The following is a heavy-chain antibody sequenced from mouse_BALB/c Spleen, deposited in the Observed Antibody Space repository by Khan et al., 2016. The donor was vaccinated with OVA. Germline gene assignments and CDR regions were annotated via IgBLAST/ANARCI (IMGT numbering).Heavy chain of an antibody. D-gene: IGHD2-14*01. Sequence: VQLQQSETELARPGASVKMSCKASGYTFTTYTIHWVKQRPGQGLEWIGYIIPTNDYTNYNQKFKDRATLTADKSSSTAYMPLSSLTSEDSALYYCAREGAYYRSDGWFAYWGQGTLVTVSA. CDR1: GYTFTTYT. CDR2: IIPTNDYT. V-gene: IGHV1-4*01. CDR3: AREGAYYRSDGWFAY. J-gene: IGHJ3*01.